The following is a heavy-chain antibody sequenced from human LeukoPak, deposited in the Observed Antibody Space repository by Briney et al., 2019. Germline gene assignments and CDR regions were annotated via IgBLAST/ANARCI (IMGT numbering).Heavy chain of an antibody. D-gene: IGHD2-15*01. CDR3: AKDLNIVVVVAYGGMDV. CDR1: GFTFSSYA. Sequence: GGSLRLSCAASGFTFSSYAMSWVRQAPGQGLEWVSAISGSGGSTYYADSVKGRFTISRDNSKNTLYLQMNSLRAEDTAVYYCAKDLNIVVVVAYGGMDVWGQGTTVTVSS. CDR2: ISGSGGST. V-gene: IGHV3-23*01. J-gene: IGHJ6*02.